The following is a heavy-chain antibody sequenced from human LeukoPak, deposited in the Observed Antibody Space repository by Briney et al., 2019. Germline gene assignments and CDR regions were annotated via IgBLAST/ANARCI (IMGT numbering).Heavy chain of an antibody. CDR1: GGSISSGGSY. CDR3: ARAGAKITMVRGVTKAAFDI. CDR2: INHSGST. J-gene: IGHJ3*02. V-gene: IGHV4-30-2*01. Sequence: PSQTLSLTCTVSGGSISSGGSYWSWIRQPPGKGLEWIGEINHSGSTNYNPSLKSRVTISVDTSKNQFSLKLSSVTAADTAVYYCARAGAKITMVRGVTKAAFDIWGQGTMVTVSS. D-gene: IGHD3-10*01.